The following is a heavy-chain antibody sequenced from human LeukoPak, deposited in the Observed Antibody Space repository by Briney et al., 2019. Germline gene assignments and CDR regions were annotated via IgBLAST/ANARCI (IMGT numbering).Heavy chain of an antibody. CDR2: INPSGGST. V-gene: IGHV1-46*01. CDR1: GSTFTSYY. Sequence: GESLKISCKGSGSTFTSYYMHWVRQAPGQGLEWMGIINPSGGSTSYAQKFQGRVTMTRDTSTSTVYMELSSLRSEDTAVYYCARVGYYYYGMDVWGQGTTVTVSS. D-gene: IGHD1-26*01. J-gene: IGHJ6*02. CDR3: ARVGYYYYGMDV.